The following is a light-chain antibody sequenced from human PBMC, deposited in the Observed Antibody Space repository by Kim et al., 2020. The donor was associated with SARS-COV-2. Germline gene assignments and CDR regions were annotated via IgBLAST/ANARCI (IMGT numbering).Light chain of an antibody. CDR1: SSNIGAGYD. J-gene: IGLJ2*01. Sequence: QRVTISCTGGSSNIGAGYDVHWYQQLPGTAPKLLIYGNSNRPSGVPDRFSGSKSGTSASLAITVLQAEDEADYYCQSYDSSLSTVVFGGGTQLTVL. V-gene: IGLV1-40*01. CDR2: GNS. CDR3: QSYDSSLSTVV.